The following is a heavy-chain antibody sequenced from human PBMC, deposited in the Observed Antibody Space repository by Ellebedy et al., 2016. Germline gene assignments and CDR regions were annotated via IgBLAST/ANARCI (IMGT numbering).Heavy chain of an antibody. Sequence: ASVKVSXXASGYTFTGYYMHWVRQAPGQGLEWMGWINPNSGGTNYAQKFQGRVTMTRDTSISTAYMELSRLRSDDTAVYYCASRAQRYPDMDVWGKGTTVTVSS. D-gene: IGHD3-9*01. V-gene: IGHV1-2*02. CDR1: GYTFTGYY. CDR3: ASRAQRYPDMDV. J-gene: IGHJ6*03. CDR2: INPNSGGT.